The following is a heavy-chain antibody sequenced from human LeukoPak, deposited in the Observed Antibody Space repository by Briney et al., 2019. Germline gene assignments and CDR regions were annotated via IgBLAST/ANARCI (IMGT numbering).Heavy chain of an antibody. CDR1: GGSISSSSYY. CDR2: IYYSGST. D-gene: IGHD2-2*01. CDR3: ARDGWEVVPAAPPYYYYYYMDV. Sequence: SETLSLTCTVSGGSISSSSYYWGWIRQPPGKGLEWIGSIYYSGSTYYNPSLKSRVTISVDTSKNQFSLKLSSVTAADTAVYYCARDGWEVVPAAPPYYYYYYMDVWGKGTTVTASS. J-gene: IGHJ6*03. V-gene: IGHV4-39*07.